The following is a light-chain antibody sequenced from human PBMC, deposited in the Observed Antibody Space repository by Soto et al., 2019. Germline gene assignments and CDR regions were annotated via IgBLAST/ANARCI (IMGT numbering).Light chain of an antibody. CDR2: EVS. CDR1: SSDVGGYNY. CDR3: ATWDDSLKTYV. Sequence: QSVLTQPASVSGSPGQSITISCTGTSSDVGGYNYVSWYQQHPGKAPKLMIYEVSNRPSGVSNRFSGSKSGNTASLTISGLQAEDEADYYCATWDDSLKTYVFGNGTKLTVL. V-gene: IGLV2-14*01. J-gene: IGLJ1*01.